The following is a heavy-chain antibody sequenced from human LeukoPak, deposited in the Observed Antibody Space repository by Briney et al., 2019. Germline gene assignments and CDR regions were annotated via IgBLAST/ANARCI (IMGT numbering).Heavy chain of an antibody. D-gene: IGHD3-10*01. Sequence: ASVKVSCKASGYTFTGYYMHWVRQAPGQGLECMGWINPNSGGTNYAQKFQGRVTMTRDTSISTAYMELSRLRSDDTAVYYCARAPGVLWFGEPTYYGMDVWGQGTTVTVSS. V-gene: IGHV1-2*02. CDR2: INPNSGGT. J-gene: IGHJ6*02. CDR1: GYTFTGYY. CDR3: ARAPGVLWFGEPTYYGMDV.